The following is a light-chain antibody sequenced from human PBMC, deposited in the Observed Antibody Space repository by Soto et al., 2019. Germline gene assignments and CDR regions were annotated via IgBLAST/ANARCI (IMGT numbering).Light chain of an antibody. J-gene: IGKJ5*01. CDR3: QQYNNWS. CDR1: QSVSSY. V-gene: IGKV3D-15*01. Sequence: EIVLTQSPATLSWSPGERATLSCRASQSVSSYLAWYQQKTGQAPRLLIYAASNRATDIPARFSGSGSGTEFTLTISSMQSEDFAVYYCQQYNNWSFGQGTRLEIK. CDR2: AAS.